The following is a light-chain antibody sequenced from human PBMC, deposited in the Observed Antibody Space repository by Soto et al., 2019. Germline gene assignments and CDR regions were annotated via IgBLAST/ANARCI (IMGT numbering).Light chain of an antibody. CDR3: CSYTSISTSAV. J-gene: IGLJ2*01. CDR2: EVS. Sequence: QSALTQPASVSGSPGQSITISCTGTSSDIGDYTRVSWYQQHPGKAPKLIIYEVSDRPSGVSNRFSGSKSGNTASLTISGLQTEDEADYYCCSYTSISTSAVFGGGTQLTVL. V-gene: IGLV2-14*01. CDR1: SSDIGDYTR.